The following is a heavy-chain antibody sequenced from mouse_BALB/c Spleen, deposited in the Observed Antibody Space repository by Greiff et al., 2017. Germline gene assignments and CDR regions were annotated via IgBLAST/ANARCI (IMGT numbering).Heavy chain of an antibody. Sequence: EVHLVESGGGLVKPGGSLKLSCAASGFTFSSYTMSWVRQTPEKRLEWVATISSGGSYTYYPDSVKGRFTISRDNAKNTLYLQMSSLKSEDTATYYCARPVVDWYFDVWGAGTTVTVSS. CDR2: ISSGGSYT. V-gene: IGHV5-6-4*01. J-gene: IGHJ1*01. CDR1: GFTFSSYT. CDR3: ARPVVDWYFDV. D-gene: IGHD1-1*01.